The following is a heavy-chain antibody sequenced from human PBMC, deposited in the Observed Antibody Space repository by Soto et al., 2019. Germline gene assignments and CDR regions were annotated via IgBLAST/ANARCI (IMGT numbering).Heavy chain of an antibody. D-gene: IGHD6-6*01. V-gene: IGHV3-23*01. CDR2: ISGSGGST. Sequence: GGSLRLSCAASGFTFSSYAMSWVRQAPGKGLEWVSAISGSGGSTYYADSVKGRFTISRDNSKNTLYLQMNSLRAEDTAVYYCAKDWDGIESSSLVDYWGQGTLVTVSS. CDR3: AKDWDGIESSSLVDY. J-gene: IGHJ4*02. CDR1: GFTFSSYA.